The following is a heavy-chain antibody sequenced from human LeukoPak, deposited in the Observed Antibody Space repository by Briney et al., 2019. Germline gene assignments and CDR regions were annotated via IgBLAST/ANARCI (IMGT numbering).Heavy chain of an antibody. CDR2: ISGSGGST. J-gene: IGHJ4*02. CDR1: GFTFSSYA. D-gene: IGHD1-26*01. CDR3: AKATYSGSFPYFDY. Sequence: GGSLRLSCAASGFTFSSYAMSWVRQAPGKGLEWVSAISGSGGSTYYADSVKGRFSISRDNSKNTLYLQMNSLRGEDTAVYYCAKATYSGSFPYFDYWGQGTLVTVSS. V-gene: IGHV3-23*01.